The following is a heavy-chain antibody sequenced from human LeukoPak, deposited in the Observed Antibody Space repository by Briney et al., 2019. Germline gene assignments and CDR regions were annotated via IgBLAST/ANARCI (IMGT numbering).Heavy chain of an antibody. CDR3: ARGLVPAAPPEGWFDP. Sequence: ASVKVSCKASGYTFTGYYMHWVRQAPGQGLEWMGRINPNSGGTNYAQKFQGWVTMTRDTSISTAYMELSRLRSDDTAVYYCARGLVPAAPPEGWFDPWGQGTLVTVSS. D-gene: IGHD2-2*01. CDR2: INPNSGGT. CDR1: GYTFTGYY. V-gene: IGHV1-2*04. J-gene: IGHJ5*02.